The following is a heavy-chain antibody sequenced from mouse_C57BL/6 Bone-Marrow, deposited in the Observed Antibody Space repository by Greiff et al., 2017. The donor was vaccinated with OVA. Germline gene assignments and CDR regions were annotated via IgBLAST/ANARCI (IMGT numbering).Heavy chain of an antibody. D-gene: IGHD2-3*01. CDR1: GYTFTSYW. CDR3: TRERLGDGYLDY. V-gene: IGHV1-5*01. CDR2: IYPGNSDT. Sequence: VQLQQSGTVLARPGASVKMSCKTSGYTFTSYWMHWVKQRPGQGLEWIGAIYPGNSDTSYNKKFKGKAKLTAVTASSPAYRELSSLTNEDSAVYYCTRERLGDGYLDYWGQGTTLTVAS. J-gene: IGHJ2*01.